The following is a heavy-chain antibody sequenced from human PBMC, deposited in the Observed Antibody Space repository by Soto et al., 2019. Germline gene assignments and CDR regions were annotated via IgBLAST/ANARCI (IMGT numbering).Heavy chain of an antibody. Sequence: GGSLRLSCAASGFTFSSYSMNWVRQAPGKGLEWVAAIRNDRSNKYYADSVKGRFTISRDNSKNTLYLQMNSLRAEDTAVYYCARDQATVTTGAFDIWGQGTMVTVSS. CDR1: GFTFSSYS. J-gene: IGHJ3*02. V-gene: IGHV3-33*08. CDR3: ARDQATVTTGAFDI. D-gene: IGHD4-17*01. CDR2: IRNDRSNK.